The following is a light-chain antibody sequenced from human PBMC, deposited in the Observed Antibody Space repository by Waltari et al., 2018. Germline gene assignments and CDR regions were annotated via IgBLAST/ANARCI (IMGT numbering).Light chain of an antibody. CDR1: QSVGRY. Sequence: EIVLTQSPGTLSLSPGERATLSCGASQSVGRYLAWYQRKPGQAPRLLIYGASIRATGIPDRFSGGGSGTDFSLTISRPESEDFAAYHCQHYVSLPVTFGQGTKVEIK. CDR3: QHYVSLPVT. CDR2: GAS. V-gene: IGKV3-20*01. J-gene: IGKJ1*01.